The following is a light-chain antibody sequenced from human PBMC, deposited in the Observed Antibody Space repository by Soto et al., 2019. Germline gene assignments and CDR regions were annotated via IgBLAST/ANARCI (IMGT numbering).Light chain of an antibody. CDR1: QSISSW. CDR3: QQYNDNWT. CDR2: KAS. V-gene: IGKV1-5*03. Sequence: DSQMTQSPSTLSASVGDRVTITCRASQSISSWLAWYQQKPGQAPKLLIYKASTLQSGVPSRFSGSGSGTEFTLAISSLQPDDSATYYCQQYNDNWTFGQGT. J-gene: IGKJ1*01.